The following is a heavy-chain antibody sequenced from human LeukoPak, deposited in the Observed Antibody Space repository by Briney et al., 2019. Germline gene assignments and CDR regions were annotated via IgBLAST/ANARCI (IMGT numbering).Heavy chain of an antibody. D-gene: IGHD3-10*01. CDR1: GLTFSSYW. CDR2: IKHDGSEK. V-gene: IGHV3-7*01. J-gene: IGHJ4*02. CDR3: ARMIRGGSGTY. Sequence: GGSLRLSCAASGLTFSSYWMSWVRQAPGKGLEWVAHIKHDGSEKYYVDSVKGRFTISRDNAKNSLYLQMNSLRAEDTAVYYCARMIRGGSGTYLGQGTLVTVSS.